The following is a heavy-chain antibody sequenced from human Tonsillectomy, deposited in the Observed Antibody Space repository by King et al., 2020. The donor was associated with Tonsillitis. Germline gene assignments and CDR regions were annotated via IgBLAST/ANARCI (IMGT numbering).Heavy chain of an antibody. D-gene: IGHD2-2*01. CDR2: INPNSGGT. CDR1: GYTFTGYY. J-gene: IGHJ5*02. CDR3: ARERVIVVVPAAMRRGWFDP. V-gene: IGHV1-2*02. Sequence: QLVQSGAEVKKPGASVKVSCKASGYTFTGYYMHWVRQAPGQGLEWMGCINPNSGGTNYAQKFQGRVTMTRDTSISTAYMELSRLRSADTAVYYCARERVIVVVPAAMRRGWFDPWGQGTLVTVSS.